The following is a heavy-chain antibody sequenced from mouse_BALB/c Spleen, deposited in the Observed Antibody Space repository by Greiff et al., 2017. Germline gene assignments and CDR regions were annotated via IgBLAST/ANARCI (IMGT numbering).Heavy chain of an antibody. D-gene: IGHD1-2*01. V-gene: IGHV2-2*02. Sequence: QVQLKESGPGLVQPSQSLSITCTVSGFSLTSYGVHWVRQSPGKGLEWLGVIWSGGSTDYNAAFISRLSISKDNSKSQVFFKMNSLQANDTAIYYCARIGTATRYFDVWGAGTTVTVSS. CDR1: GFSLTSYG. J-gene: IGHJ1*01. CDR2: IWSGGST. CDR3: ARIGTATRYFDV.